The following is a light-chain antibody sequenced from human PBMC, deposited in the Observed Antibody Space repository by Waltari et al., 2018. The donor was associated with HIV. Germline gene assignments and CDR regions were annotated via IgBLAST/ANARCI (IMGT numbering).Light chain of an antibody. V-gene: IGLV2-11*01. CDR3: CSYAGRYTYV. CDR2: DVT. J-gene: IGLJ1*01. CDR1: SSDVGGYNY. Sequence: QSALTQPRSVSGSPGQSVTISCTGTSSDVGGYNYVSWYQHHPGKAPKFMLYDVTKRPPGVPDRFSGSKSGNTASLTISGLQAEDEADYYCCSYAGRYTYVFGTGTKVTVL.